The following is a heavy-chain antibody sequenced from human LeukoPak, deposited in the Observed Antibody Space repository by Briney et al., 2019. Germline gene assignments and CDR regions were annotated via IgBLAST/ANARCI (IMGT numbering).Heavy chain of an antibody. Sequence: GGSLRLSCVASGFSFSSYGMHWVRRAPGKGLEGMTFIRFDGSEKYYAYSVKGRFNISRDYSKNTLFLQMNSLRPEDTAVYYCALGKNFGYHYFDFWGQGALVTVSS. J-gene: IGHJ4*02. CDR2: IRFDGSEK. V-gene: IGHV3-30*02. CDR1: GFSFSSYG. D-gene: IGHD2-2*03. CDR3: ALGKNFGYHYFDF.